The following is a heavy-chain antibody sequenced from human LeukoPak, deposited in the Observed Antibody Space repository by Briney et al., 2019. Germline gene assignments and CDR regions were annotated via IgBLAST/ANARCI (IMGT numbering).Heavy chain of an antibody. Sequence: GGSLRLSCAASGFTFSSYAMSWVRQAPGKGLEWVSAISGSGSTYYADSVKGRFTISRDNSKNTLYLQMNSQRAEDTAVYHCAKQYSSSWHYFDYWGQGTLVTVSS. CDR3: AKQYSSSWHYFDY. J-gene: IGHJ4*02. V-gene: IGHV3-23*01. CDR1: GFTFSSYA. D-gene: IGHD6-13*01. CDR2: ISGSGST.